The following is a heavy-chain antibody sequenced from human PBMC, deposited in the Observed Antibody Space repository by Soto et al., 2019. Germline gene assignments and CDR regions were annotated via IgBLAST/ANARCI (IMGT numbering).Heavy chain of an antibody. V-gene: IGHV3-7*04. J-gene: IGHJ6*02. CDR1: GFTFSSYW. CDR2: IKQDGSEK. Sequence: PGGSLRLSCAASGFTFSSYWMSWVRQAPGKGLEWVANIKQDGSEKYYVDSVKGRFTISRDNAKNSLYLQMNSLRAEDTAVYYCARVYSSSSGRGMDVWGQGTTVTVSS. CDR3: ARVYSSSSGRGMDV. D-gene: IGHD6-6*01.